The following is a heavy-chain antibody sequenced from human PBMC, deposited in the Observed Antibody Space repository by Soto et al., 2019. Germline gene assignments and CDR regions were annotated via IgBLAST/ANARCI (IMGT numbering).Heavy chain of an antibody. D-gene: IGHD2-2*01. CDR2: IYPGDSYT. J-gene: IGHJ4*02. Sequence: GESLKISCEGSGYTFTSYWIGWVRQMPCKCLEWMWIIYPGDSYTRYNPSFEGQVTISADKSINTAYLQWSSLKASDTAMFYCARHTSSFWLDYWGLGTLVTVSS. V-gene: IGHV5-51*01. CDR1: GYTFTSYW. CDR3: ARHTSSFWLDY.